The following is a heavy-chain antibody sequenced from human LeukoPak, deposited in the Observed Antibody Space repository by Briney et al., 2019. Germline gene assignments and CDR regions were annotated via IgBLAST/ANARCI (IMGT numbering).Heavy chain of an antibody. V-gene: IGHV4-39*01. CDR3: ARTGYCSSASCSVVKQWLVRVYFDY. J-gene: IGHJ4*02. CDR2: IYDSGST. Sequence: SETLSLTCTVSGGSISSYSYYWGWIRQPPGKRLEWIGSIYDSGSTYKNPSLKCRVTMSVDTSKNQFSLVLNSVTAADTAVYYCARTGYCSSASCSVVKQWLVRVYFDYWGQGTLVTVSS. D-gene: IGHD2-2*01. CDR1: GGSISSYSYY.